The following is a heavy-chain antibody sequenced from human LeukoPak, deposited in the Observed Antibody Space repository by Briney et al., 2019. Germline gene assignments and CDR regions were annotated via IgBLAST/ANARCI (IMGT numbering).Heavy chain of an antibody. V-gene: IGHV4-31*01. CDR1: GGSISSGDYY. CDR3: ARVGGGQLWLVDY. J-gene: IGHJ4*02. Sequence: SETLSLTCTVSGGSISSGDYYWSWIRQHPGKGLEWIGYIYYSGSTYYNPSLKSLVTISLNTAKNQSSLKLSSVTAADTAVYYCARVGGGQLWLVDYWGQGTLVTVSS. D-gene: IGHD5-18*01. CDR2: IYYSGST.